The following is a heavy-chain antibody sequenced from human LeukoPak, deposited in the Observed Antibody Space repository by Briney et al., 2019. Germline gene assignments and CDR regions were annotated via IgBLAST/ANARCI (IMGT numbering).Heavy chain of an antibody. V-gene: IGHV4-4*07. CDR2: IYTSGST. CDR3: AKSRLGVAVAGYAFDI. D-gene: IGHD6-19*01. J-gene: IGHJ3*02. CDR1: GGSISSYY. Sequence: SETLSLTCTVSGGSISSYYWSWIRQPAGKGLEWIGRIYTSGSTNYNPSLKSRVTMSVDTSKNQFSLKLSSVTAADTAVYYCAKSRLGVAVAGYAFDIWGQGTMVTVSS.